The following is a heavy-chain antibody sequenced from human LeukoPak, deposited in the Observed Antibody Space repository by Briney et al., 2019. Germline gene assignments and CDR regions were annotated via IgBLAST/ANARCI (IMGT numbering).Heavy chain of an antibody. CDR3: ARLDYGDYNPFDY. Sequence: SVKVSCKASGGTFSSYAISWVRQAPGQGVEWMGRIIPILGIANYAQKFQGRVTITADKSTSTAYMELSSLRSEDTAVYYCARLDYGDYNPFDYWGQGTLVTVSS. V-gene: IGHV1-69*04. J-gene: IGHJ4*02. D-gene: IGHD4-17*01. CDR2: IIPILGIA. CDR1: GGTFSSYA.